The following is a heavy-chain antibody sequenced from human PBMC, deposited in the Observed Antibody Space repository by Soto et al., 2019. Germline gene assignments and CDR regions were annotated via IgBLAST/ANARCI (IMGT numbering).Heavy chain of an antibody. D-gene: IGHD3-9*01. V-gene: IGHV3-30*04. Sequence: QEQLVESGGGVVRPRKSLRLSCEASGFNFTYNAMHWVRQAPGKGLEWVAVISFNGRKKFYARSVKGRFTISRDNSKNTLYLQINNLRPGDTAVYYCARDWLRRDDILTPSWNFNLWGQGTLVIAS. CDR2: ISFNGRKK. CDR1: GFNFTYNA. CDR3: ARDWLRRDDILTPSWNFNL. J-gene: IGHJ2*01.